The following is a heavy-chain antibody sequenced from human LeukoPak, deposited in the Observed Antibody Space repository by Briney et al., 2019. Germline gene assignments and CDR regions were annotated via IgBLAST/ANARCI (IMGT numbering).Heavy chain of an antibody. CDR2: IYSGGST. D-gene: IGHD2-21*02. CDR1: GFTVSSNY. CDR3: ARDPLSPYCGGDCYSSDFDY. Sequence: GGSLRLSCAASGFTVSSNYRSWVRQAPGKGLEWVGVIYSGGSTYYADSVKGRFTISRDNSKNTLYLQMNSLRAEDTAVYYCARDPLSPYCGGDCYSSDFDYWGQGTLVTVSS. V-gene: IGHV3-66*02. J-gene: IGHJ4*02.